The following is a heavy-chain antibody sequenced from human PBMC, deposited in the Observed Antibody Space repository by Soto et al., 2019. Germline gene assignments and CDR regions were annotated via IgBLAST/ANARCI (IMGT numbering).Heavy chain of an antibody. CDR1: GGSISSTNW. CDR3: GRWLGTSYGMDV. J-gene: IGHJ6*02. CDR2: IYHNGSP. V-gene: IGHV4-4*02. D-gene: IGHD3-10*01. Sequence: PSETLSLTCAVSGGSISSTNWWSWVRQSPGKGLEWIGEIYHNGSPDYNPSLKSRVTISVDKSKNHVFLKLTSVTAADTAMYFCGRWLGTSYGMDVWGQGTAVPVSS.